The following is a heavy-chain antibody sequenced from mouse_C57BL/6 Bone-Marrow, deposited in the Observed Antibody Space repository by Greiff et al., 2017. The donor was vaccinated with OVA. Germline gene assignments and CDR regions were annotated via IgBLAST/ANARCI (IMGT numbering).Heavy chain of an antibody. D-gene: IGHD2-5*01. CDR2: ISGGGGNT. CDR3: ARHGHYSTPFDY. CDR1: GFTFSSYT. J-gene: IGHJ2*01. V-gene: IGHV5-9*01. Sequence: EVKLMESGGGLVKPGGSLKLSCAASGFTFSSYTMSWVRQTPEKRLEWVATISGGGGNTYYPDSVKGRFTISRDNAKNTLYLQMSSLRSEDTALYDCARHGHYSTPFDYWGQGTTLTVSS.